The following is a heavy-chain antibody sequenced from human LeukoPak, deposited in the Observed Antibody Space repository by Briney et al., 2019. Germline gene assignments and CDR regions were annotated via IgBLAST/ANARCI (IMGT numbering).Heavy chain of an antibody. CDR1: GDSISSSRYY. V-gene: IGHV4-39*01. CDR2: IYYTENT. D-gene: IGHD6-6*01. Sequence: PSETLSLTCTVSGDSISSSRYYWGWIRQPPGKGLEWIGNIYYTENTYYNPSLKSRLTISVDTSKNQFSLKLSSVTAADTAVYYCARGVYHFDYWGQGTMVTVSS. J-gene: IGHJ4*02. CDR3: ARGVYHFDY.